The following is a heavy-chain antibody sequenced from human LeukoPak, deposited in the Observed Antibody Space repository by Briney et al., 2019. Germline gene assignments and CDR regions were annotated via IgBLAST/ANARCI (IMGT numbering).Heavy chain of an antibody. CDR3: ARDDYSSGYI. Sequence: PGGSLRLSCEASGFSFSDYYMSWIRQAPGKGLEWLAYISGSENYIYYADSVKGRFTISRDTSKNTLYLQMNSLRAEDTAVYYCARDDYSSGYIWGQGTMVTVSS. D-gene: IGHD6-25*01. CDR1: GFSFSDYY. V-gene: IGHV3-11*04. CDR2: ISGSENYI. J-gene: IGHJ3*02.